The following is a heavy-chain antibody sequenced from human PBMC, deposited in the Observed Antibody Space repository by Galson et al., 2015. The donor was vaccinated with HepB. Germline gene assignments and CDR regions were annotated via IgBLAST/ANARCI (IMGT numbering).Heavy chain of an antibody. CDR3: ARDGSSSWMYYYMDV. CDR2: IYTSGST. V-gene: IGHV4-61*02. CDR1: GGSISSGSYY. Sequence: TLSLTCTVSGGSISSGSYYWSWIRQPAGKGLEWIGRIYTSGSTNYNPSLKSRVTMSVDTSKNQFSLKLSSVTAADTAVYYCARDGSSSWMYYYMDVWGKGTTVTVSS. D-gene: IGHD6-13*01. J-gene: IGHJ6*03.